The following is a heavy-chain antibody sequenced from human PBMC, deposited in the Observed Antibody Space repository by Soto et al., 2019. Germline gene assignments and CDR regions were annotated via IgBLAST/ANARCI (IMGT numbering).Heavy chain of an antibody. CDR3: ARERGGYGLFDS. CDR1: GGSISNAAYS. Sequence: QLQLQESGSGLVKPSHTLSLTCTVSGGSISNAAYSWSWIRQPPGKGLEWIGYIYPSGMPFYNPSLRSRVTISIDRSNAPFSLNLKSVTAEDTAVSYCARERGGYGLFDSLGQGTLVTVSS. CDR2: IYPSGMP. J-gene: IGHJ4*02. D-gene: IGHD5-18*01. V-gene: IGHV4-30-2*01.